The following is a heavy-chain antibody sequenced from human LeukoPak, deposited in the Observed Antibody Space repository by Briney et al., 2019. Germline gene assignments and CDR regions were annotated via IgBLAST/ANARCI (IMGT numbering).Heavy chain of an antibody. CDR1: GFTFDDYA. CDR3: AKATQPNGYYDSSGYYFDY. D-gene: IGHD3-22*01. J-gene: IGHJ4*02. V-gene: IGHV3-9*01. Sequence: PGGSLRLSCAASGFTFDDYAMHWVRQAPGKGLEWVSGISWNSGSIGYADSVKGRFTISRDNAKNSLYLQMNSLRAEHTALYYCAKATQPNGYYDSSGYYFDYWGQGTLVTVSS. CDR2: ISWNSGSI.